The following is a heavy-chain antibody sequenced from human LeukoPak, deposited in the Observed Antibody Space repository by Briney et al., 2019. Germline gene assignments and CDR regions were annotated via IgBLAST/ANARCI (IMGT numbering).Heavy chain of an antibody. CDR1: GYSFTSYW. V-gene: IGHV5-51*01. Sequence: GESLKISCKGSGYSFTSYWIGWVRQMPGKGLEWMGIIYPGDSDTRYSPSFQGQVTISADKSISTAYLQWSSLKASDTAMYYCARLGGYSGSYLGPPQSYFDYWGQGTLVTVSS. D-gene: IGHD1-26*01. J-gene: IGHJ4*02. CDR3: ARLGGYSGSYLGPPQSYFDY. CDR2: IYPGDSDT.